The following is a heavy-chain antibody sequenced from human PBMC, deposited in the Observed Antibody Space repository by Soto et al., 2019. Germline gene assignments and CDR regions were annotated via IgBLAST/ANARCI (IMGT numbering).Heavy chain of an antibody. Sequence: QVQLVQSGAEVKKPGASVKVSCKASGYTFTSYGISWVRPAPGQGLEWMGWISAYNGNTNSAQKLQGRVTMTTDTSASTAYMELWRLRSEATAVYYCACDKGDGSGSYYGYWGQGALVTVSS. CDR3: ACDKGDGSGSYYGY. CDR2: ISAYNGNT. J-gene: IGHJ4*02. D-gene: IGHD3-10*01. CDR1: GYTFTSYG. V-gene: IGHV1-18*01.